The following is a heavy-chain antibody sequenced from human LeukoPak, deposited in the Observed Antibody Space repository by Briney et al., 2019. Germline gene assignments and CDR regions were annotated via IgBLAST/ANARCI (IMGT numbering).Heavy chain of an antibody. D-gene: IGHD3-10*01. V-gene: IGHV3-7*03. CDR3: AREGGYGSGTDEESWFDP. Sequence: GGSLRLSCAASGFTFSSYWMSWVRQAPGKGLEWVANIKQDGSEKYYVDSVKGRFTISRDNAKNSLYLQMDSLRAEDTAVYYCAREGGYGSGTDEESWFDPWGQGTLVTVSS. J-gene: IGHJ5*02. CDR1: GFTFSSYW. CDR2: IKQDGSEK.